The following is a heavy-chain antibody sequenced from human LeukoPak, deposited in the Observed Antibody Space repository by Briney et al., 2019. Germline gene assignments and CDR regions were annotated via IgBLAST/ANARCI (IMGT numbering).Heavy chain of an antibody. CDR1: GGTFSSYA. CDR2: IIPIFGTA. CDR3: ARGNDCGGDCYSFDY. V-gene: IGHV1-69*05. D-gene: IGHD2-21*02. Sequence: SVKVSCKASGGTFSSYAISWVRQAPGQGLEWMGGIIPIFGTANYAQKFQGRVTITTDESTSTAYMELSSLRSEDTAVYYCARGNDCGGDCYSFDYWGQGTLVTVSS. J-gene: IGHJ4*02.